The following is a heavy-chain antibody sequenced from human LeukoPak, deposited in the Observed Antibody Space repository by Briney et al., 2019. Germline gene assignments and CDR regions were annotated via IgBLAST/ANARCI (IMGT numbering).Heavy chain of an antibody. CDR3: ASSRSSSGWSLIDY. J-gene: IGHJ4*02. D-gene: IGHD6-19*01. CDR2: IYYSGST. CDR1: GGSINSYY. V-gene: IGHV4-59*01. Sequence: SETLSLTCTVSGGSINSYYWSWIRQPPGKGLEWVGYIYYSGSTNYKPSLKRRVTISVDASKNQFSLKVSSVTAADTAVYYCASSRSSSGWSLIDYWGQGALVTVSS.